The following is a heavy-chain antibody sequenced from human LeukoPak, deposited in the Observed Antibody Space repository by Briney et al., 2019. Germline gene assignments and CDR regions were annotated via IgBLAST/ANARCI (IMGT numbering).Heavy chain of an antibody. J-gene: IGHJ4*02. V-gene: IGHV3-23*01. CDR1: PVTFGTSA. CDR2: VSAGGTNT. D-gene: IGHD2-15*01. Sequence: PGGSLRLSCVGSPVTFGTSAMSWVRQAPGKGPEWASAVSAGGTNTYYADSVEGRFTISRGNSKDTLYLHMDSLRVEDTAQYFCARINCSGGTCYDYFDDWGQGTLVTVSS. CDR3: ARINCSGGTCYDYFDD.